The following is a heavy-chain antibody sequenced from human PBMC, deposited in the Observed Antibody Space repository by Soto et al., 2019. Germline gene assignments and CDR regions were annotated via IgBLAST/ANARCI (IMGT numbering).Heavy chain of an antibody. D-gene: IGHD6-6*01. CDR1: GGSISSGDYY. J-gene: IGHJ5*02. CDR3: ARVSSIAASVDP. V-gene: IGHV4-30-4*01. CDR2: IYYSGST. Sequence: SETLSLTCTVSGGSISSGDYYWSWIRQPPGKGLEWIGYIYYSGSTYYNPSLKSRVTISVDTSKNQFSLKLSSVTAADTAVYYCARVSSIAASVDPWGQGTMVTVSS.